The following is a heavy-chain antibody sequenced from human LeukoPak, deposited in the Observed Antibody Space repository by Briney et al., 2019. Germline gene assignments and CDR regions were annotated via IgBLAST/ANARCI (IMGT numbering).Heavy chain of an antibody. J-gene: IGHJ4*02. V-gene: IGHV3-66*02. CDR2: IYSGGST. D-gene: IGHD3-3*01. Sequence: GGSLRLSCAASGFTVSSNYMSWVRQAPGKGLEWVSAIYSGGSTYYADSVKGRFTISRDNSKNTLYLQMNSLRAEDTAVYYCARRYDFWSGYFDYWGQGALVTVSS. CDR1: GFTVSSNY. CDR3: ARRYDFWSGYFDY.